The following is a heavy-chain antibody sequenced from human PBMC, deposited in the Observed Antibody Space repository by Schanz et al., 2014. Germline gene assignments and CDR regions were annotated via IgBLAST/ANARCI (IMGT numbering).Heavy chain of an antibody. V-gene: IGHV4-59*08. CDR3: ARQYSGWSRFDP. CDR1: GGSIRTYF. CDR2: IYYSGST. D-gene: IGHD6-19*01. Sequence: QVQLQESGPGLVKASETLSLTCTVSGGSIRTYFWAWIRQPPGKGLEWIGFIYYSGSTNYNPSLKSRATLSVDSSKNRSPLTLTSVPAADTGVYYCARQYSGWSRFDPWGQGIRVTVSS. J-gene: IGHJ5*02.